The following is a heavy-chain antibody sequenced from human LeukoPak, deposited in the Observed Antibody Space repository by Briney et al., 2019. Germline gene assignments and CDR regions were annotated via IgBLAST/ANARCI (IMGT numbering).Heavy chain of an antibody. CDR1: GYTFTSYD. CDR2: MNPKSGNT. Sequence: ASVKVSCKASGYTFTSYDINWVRQATGQGLEWMGWMNPKSGNTGYAQKFQGRVTMTRNTSISTAYMELSSLRSEDTAVYYCASALRGCSGGSCYSTALYYFDYWGQGTLVTVSS. CDR3: ASALRGCSGGSCYSTALYYFDY. J-gene: IGHJ4*02. D-gene: IGHD2-15*01. V-gene: IGHV1-8*01.